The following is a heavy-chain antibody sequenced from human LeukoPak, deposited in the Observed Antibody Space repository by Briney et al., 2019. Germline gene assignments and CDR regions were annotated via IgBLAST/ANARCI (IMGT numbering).Heavy chain of an antibody. V-gene: IGHV4-39*07. J-gene: IGHJ4*02. D-gene: IGHD1-26*01. CDR3: ARGRVGASFDY. CDR1: GGSISNISYY. CDR2: IYYSGTT. Sequence: SETLSLTCTVSGGSISNISYYWGWIRQPPGKGLEWIGSIYYSGTTHYNPSLKSRVTISVDTSKNQFSLKLSSVIAADTAVYYCARGRVGASFDYWGQGTLVTVSS.